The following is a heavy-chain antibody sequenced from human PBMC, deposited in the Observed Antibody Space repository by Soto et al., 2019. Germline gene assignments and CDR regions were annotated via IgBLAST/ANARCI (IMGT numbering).Heavy chain of an antibody. Sequence: EVQLVESGGGLVKPGGSLRLSCAASGFTFSDYSMQWVRQAPGKGLEWVSSISSTSIYIFYSDSVKGRFTISRDNAKNSLYLQVNSLRAEDTTVYYCARDANLGDYWGQGTLVIVSS. CDR1: GFTFSDYS. D-gene: IGHD7-27*01. CDR3: ARDANLGDY. CDR2: ISSTSIYI. V-gene: IGHV3-21*02. J-gene: IGHJ4*02.